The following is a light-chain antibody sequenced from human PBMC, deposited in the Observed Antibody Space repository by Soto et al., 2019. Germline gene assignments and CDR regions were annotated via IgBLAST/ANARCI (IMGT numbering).Light chain of an antibody. J-gene: IGLJ2*01. CDR2: STD. Sequence: QSVLTQPPSASGTPGQRVTISCSGTTSNIGTNYVYWYQQLPGMAPKLVMYSTDRRPSGVPGRFSGSKSGTSAFLATTGLRSEDEANYYCSAWDDSLSGPVFGGGTKVTVL. CDR1: TSNIGTNY. CDR3: SAWDDSLSGPV. V-gene: IGLV1-47*02.